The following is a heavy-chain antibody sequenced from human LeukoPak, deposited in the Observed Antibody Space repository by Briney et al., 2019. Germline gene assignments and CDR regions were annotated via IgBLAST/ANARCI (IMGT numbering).Heavy chain of an antibody. Sequence: GGSLRLSCAASGFTFSSYAMSWIRQAPGKGLEWVSYISSSGSTIYYADSVKGRFTISRDNAKNSLYLQMNSLRAEDTAVYYCARDNGWLQLTYFDYWGQGTLVTVSS. V-gene: IGHV3-11*01. D-gene: IGHD5-24*01. CDR2: ISSSGSTI. CDR1: GFTFSSYA. CDR3: ARDNGWLQLTYFDY. J-gene: IGHJ4*02.